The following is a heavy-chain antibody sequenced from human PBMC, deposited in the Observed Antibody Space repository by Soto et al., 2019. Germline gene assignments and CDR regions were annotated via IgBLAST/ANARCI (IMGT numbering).Heavy chain of an antibody. CDR2: VYYSGST. J-gene: IGHJ5*02. V-gene: IGHV4-30-4*01. CDR1: GGSNGGGINF. CDR3: VREWRDNYGAFYNWFDP. D-gene: IGHD4-17*01. Sequence: SETLSLTCSLSGGSNGGGINFWTWILQPPRKGLEWIWYVYYSGSTYSNPSLKSRVIISVDTSKNQFSLKLSSVTAADTAVYYCVREWRDNYGAFYNWFDPWGLGILVTVS.